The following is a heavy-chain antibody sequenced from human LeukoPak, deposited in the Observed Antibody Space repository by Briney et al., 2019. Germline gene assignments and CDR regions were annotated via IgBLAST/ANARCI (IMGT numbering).Heavy chain of an antibody. Sequence: RASVKVSCKASGYTFTSYGISWVRQAPGQGLEWMGWISAYNGNTNYAQKLQGRVTMTTDTSTSTAYMELRSLRSDDTAVYYCARPRNPAYGDYGEFDYWGQGTLVTVSS. D-gene: IGHD4-17*01. CDR2: ISAYNGNT. CDR1: GYTFTSYG. CDR3: ARPRNPAYGDYGEFDY. V-gene: IGHV1-18*01. J-gene: IGHJ4*02.